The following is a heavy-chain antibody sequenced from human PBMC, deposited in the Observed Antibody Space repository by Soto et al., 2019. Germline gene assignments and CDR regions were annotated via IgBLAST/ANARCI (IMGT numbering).Heavy chain of an antibody. Sequence: GGSLRLSCEGSGFIFSNNGMHWVRQAPGKGLGWVAFMSYDGSAKFLADSVKGRFTISRDNSKSTLFLHMSSLRAEDTAMYYCAIVRVADSPLDHWGQGTLVTVSS. J-gene: IGHJ4*02. CDR3: AIVRVADSPLDH. V-gene: IGHV3-30*02. CDR1: GFIFSNNG. CDR2: MSYDGSAK. D-gene: IGHD3-10*02.